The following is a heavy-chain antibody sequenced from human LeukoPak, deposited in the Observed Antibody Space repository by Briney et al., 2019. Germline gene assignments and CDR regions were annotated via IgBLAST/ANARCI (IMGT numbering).Heavy chain of an antibody. V-gene: IGHV1-24*01. J-gene: IGHJ6*02. D-gene: IGHD2-15*01. CDR2: FDPEDGET. Sequence: ALGRVSCTVAGYLLTELSMHWVREAPGNGPEGRGGFDPEDGETIYAQKFTGRVTMTEDTSTDTACMELTSLRAEDTAVYSCATTGRSYYYCMDGWGQGTTVTVSS. CDR3: ATTGRSYYYCMDG. CDR1: GYLLTELS.